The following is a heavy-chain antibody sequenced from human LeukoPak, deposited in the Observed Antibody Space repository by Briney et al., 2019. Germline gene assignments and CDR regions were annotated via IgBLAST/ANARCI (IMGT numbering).Heavy chain of an antibody. CDR3: ARARADGDYALDY. Sequence: ASVKVSCKASGYTFTSYYMHWVRQAPGQGLEWMGWINPNSGGTNYAQKFQGRVTMTRNTSISTAYMELSSLRSEDTAVYYCARARADGDYALDYWGQGTLVTVSS. CDR2: INPNSGGT. V-gene: IGHV1-2*02. CDR1: GYTFTSYY. D-gene: IGHD4-17*01. J-gene: IGHJ4*02.